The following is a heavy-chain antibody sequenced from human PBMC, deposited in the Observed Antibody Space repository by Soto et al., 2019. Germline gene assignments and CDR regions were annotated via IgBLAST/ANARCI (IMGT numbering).Heavy chain of an antibody. CDR3: ASIPSTATSYYYYYGMDV. D-gene: IGHD5-12*01. Sequence: SETLSLTCTVSGGSISSSSYYWGWIRQPPGKGLEWIGSIYYSGSTYYNPSLKSRVTISVDTSKNQFSLKLSSVTAADTAVYNCASIPSTATSYYYYYGMDVWGQGTTVTVSS. V-gene: IGHV4-39*01. CDR1: GGSISSSSYY. CDR2: IYYSGST. J-gene: IGHJ6*02.